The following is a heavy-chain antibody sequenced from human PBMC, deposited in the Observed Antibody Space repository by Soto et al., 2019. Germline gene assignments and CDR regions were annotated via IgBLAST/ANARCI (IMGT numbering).Heavy chain of an antibody. CDR1: GYTFTGYY. V-gene: IGHV1-2*04. J-gene: IGHJ4*02. CDR2: INPDSGGT. CDR3: ARGRRDYSGYYGYYFAY. D-gene: IGHD3-22*01. Sequence: ASVKVSCKASGYTFTGYYMHWVRQAPGQGLEWMGWINPDSGGTNYAQQFQGWVTMTRDTSISTAYMELSRLRADDTAVYYCARGRRDYSGYYGYYFAYWGQGTLVTVSS.